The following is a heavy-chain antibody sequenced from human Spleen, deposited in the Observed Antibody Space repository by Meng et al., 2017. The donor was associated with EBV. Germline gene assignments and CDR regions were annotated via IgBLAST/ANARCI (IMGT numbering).Heavy chain of an antibody. J-gene: IGHJ4*02. CDR3: ASLSNSNYVGY. Sequence: VQLPQSGPGLVKPPETLSLTCTVSGGSIISYGWCWISQPPGKGLEWIGYIYYSGSTNYNPSLKSRVTISVDTSKNQFSLKLSSVTAADTAVYYCASLSNSNYVGYWGQGTLVTVSS. V-gene: IGHV4-59*01. D-gene: IGHD2-2*01. CDR2: IYYSGST. CDR1: GGSIISYG.